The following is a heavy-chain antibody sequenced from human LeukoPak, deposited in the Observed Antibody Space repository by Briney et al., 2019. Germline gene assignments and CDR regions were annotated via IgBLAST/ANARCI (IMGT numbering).Heavy chain of an antibody. CDR2: MSGSGGSA. Sequence: PGGSLRLSCAASGFTFSNYVMSWVRQAPGKGLEWVSAMSGSGGSAYYADSVKGRFTISRDNSKNTLYLQMNSLRAEDTAVYYCAKTGTPWYYFDYWGQGTLVTVSS. V-gene: IGHV3-23*01. D-gene: IGHD6-13*01. J-gene: IGHJ4*02. CDR3: AKTGTPWYYFDY. CDR1: GFTFSNYV.